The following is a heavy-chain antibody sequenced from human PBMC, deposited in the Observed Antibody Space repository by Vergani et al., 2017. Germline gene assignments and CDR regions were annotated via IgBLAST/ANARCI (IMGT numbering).Heavy chain of an antibody. CDR1: GGSISSSSYY. CDR3: ARLGVVPAATVFDY. CDR2: IYYSGST. J-gene: IGHJ4*02. V-gene: IGHV4-39*01. Sequence: QLQLQESGPGLVKPSETLSLTCTVSGGSISSSSYYWGWIRQPPGKGLEWIGSIYYSGSTYYNPSLKSRVTISVDTSKNQFSLKLSSVTAADTAVYYCARLGVVPAATVFDYWGQGTLVTVSS. D-gene: IGHD2-2*01.